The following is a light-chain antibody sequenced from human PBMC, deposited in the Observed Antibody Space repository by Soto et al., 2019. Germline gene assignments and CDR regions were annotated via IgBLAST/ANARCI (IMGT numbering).Light chain of an antibody. CDR2: EVS. CDR1: SSDVGGYNY. V-gene: IGLV2-14*01. CDR3: SSYTSSTAYL. Sequence: QSALTQPASVSGSPGQSITISCTGTSSDVGGYNYVSWYQQHPGKAPKVMIFEVSSRPSWVSNRFSGSKSGNTASLTISGLQAEDEADYYCSSYTSSTAYLFGTGTKVTVL. J-gene: IGLJ1*01.